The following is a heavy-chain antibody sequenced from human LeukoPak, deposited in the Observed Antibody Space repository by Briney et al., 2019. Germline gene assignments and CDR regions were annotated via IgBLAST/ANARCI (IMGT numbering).Heavy chain of an antibody. CDR2: INPNTGGT. V-gene: IGHV1-2*02. J-gene: IGHJ5*02. D-gene: IGHD2-8*01. CDR1: GYTFTGYY. CDR3: ARRGMANNWFDP. Sequence: WASVKVSCKASGYTFTGYYMHWVRQAPGQGLEWMGWINPNTGGTNYAQGFQGRVTMTRDTSINTAYMELSRLRSDDTAVYYCARRGMANNWFDPWGQGTLVTVSS.